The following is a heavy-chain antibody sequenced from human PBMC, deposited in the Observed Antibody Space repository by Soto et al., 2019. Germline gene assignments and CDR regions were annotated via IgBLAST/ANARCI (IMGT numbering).Heavy chain of an antibody. J-gene: IGHJ6*03. Sequence: GGSLRLSCAASEFTFSSYAMSWVRQAPGKGLEWVSAISGSGGSTYYADSVKGRFTISRDNSKNTLYLQMNSLRADDTAVYYCAKSRYCSGGSCYRRIYYYYMDVWGKVTTVTVSS. V-gene: IGHV3-23*01. D-gene: IGHD2-15*01. CDR1: EFTFSSYA. CDR2: ISGSGGST. CDR3: AKSRYCSGGSCYRRIYYYYMDV.